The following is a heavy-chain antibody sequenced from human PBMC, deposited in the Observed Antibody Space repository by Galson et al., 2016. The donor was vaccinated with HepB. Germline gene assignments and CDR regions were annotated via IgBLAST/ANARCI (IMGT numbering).Heavy chain of an antibody. CDR3: ARGYNIVLWDYYYYMDV. D-gene: IGHD1-14*01. Sequence: SVKVSCKASGYTFTTYGISWVRQAPGQGLEWMGWISAYNGNTKYAQRLQGRVTMTTDTSTSTAYVELRSLRSDDTAVYYCARGYNIVLWDYYYYMDVWGKGTTVTVSS. V-gene: IGHV1-18*04. CDR1: GYTFTTYG. J-gene: IGHJ6*03. CDR2: ISAYNGNT.